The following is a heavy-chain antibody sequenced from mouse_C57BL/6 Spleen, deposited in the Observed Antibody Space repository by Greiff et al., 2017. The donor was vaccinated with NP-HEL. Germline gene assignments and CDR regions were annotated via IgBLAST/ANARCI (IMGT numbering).Heavy chain of an antibody. V-gene: IGHV1-26*01. CDR1: GYTFTDYY. Sequence: VQLQQSGPELVKPGASVKISCKASGYTFTDYYMNWVKQSHGKSLEWIGDINPNNGGTSYNQKFKGKATLTVDKSSSTAYMERRSLTSEDSAVYYCARDSSGYFAYWGQGTLVTVSA. D-gene: IGHD3-2*02. CDR2: INPNNGGT. CDR3: ARDSSGYFAY. J-gene: IGHJ3*01.